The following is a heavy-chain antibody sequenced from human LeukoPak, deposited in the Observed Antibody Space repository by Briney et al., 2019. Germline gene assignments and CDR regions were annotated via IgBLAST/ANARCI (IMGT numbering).Heavy chain of an antibody. Sequence: SETLSLTCAVYGGSFGGYYWSWIRQPPGKGLEWIGEINHSGSTNYNPSLKSRVTISVDTSKNQFSLKLSSVTAADTAVYYCARGQNIVVVPAAWFDPWGQGTLVTVSS. CDR3: ARGQNIVVVPAAWFDP. D-gene: IGHD2-2*01. V-gene: IGHV4-34*01. J-gene: IGHJ5*02. CDR1: GGSFGGYY. CDR2: INHSGST.